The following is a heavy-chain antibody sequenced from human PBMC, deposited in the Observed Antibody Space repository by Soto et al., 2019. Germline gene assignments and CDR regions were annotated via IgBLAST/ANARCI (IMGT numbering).Heavy chain of an antibody. V-gene: IGHV4-30-4*01. J-gene: IGHJ4*02. CDR3: ARGPSGDKVDY. CDR2: IYNSGST. CDR1: GASVSSDYYY. Sequence: QVQLQESGPGLVEPSQTLSLTCTVSGASVSSDYYYWSWIRQPPGRGLEWIGHIYNSGSTYSNPSLTVRVTVSLDTSKTQFSLNLSAVTAADAAVYYCARGPSGDKVDYWGQGTLVTVSS. D-gene: IGHD1-26*01.